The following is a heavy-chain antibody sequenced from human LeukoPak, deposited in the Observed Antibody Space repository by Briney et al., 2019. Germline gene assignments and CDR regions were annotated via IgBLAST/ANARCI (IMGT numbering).Heavy chain of an antibody. J-gene: IGHJ4*02. Sequence: PGGSLRLSCAASGFTFNNYGMHWVRQAPGKGLEWVAVISYDGRNKHYPDSVKGRFTISRDISTDTLWLQMDSLRTEDTAVYYCAKGPLRGTAAAIDYWGQGTLVTVCS. CDR2: ISYDGRNK. CDR3: AKGPLRGTAAAIDY. CDR1: GFTFNNYG. D-gene: IGHD2-2*01. V-gene: IGHV3-30*18.